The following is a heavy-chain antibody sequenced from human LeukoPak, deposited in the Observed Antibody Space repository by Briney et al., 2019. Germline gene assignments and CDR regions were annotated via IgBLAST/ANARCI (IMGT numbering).Heavy chain of an antibody. CDR3: ARGEGGYYFDY. CDR2: IYYSGST. J-gene: IGHJ4*02. D-gene: IGHD5-12*01. CDR1: GGSISSGGYY. V-gene: IGHV4-31*03. Sequence: SETLSLTCTVSGGSISSGGYYWSWIRRHPGKGLEWIGYIYYSGSTYYNPSLKSRVTISVDTSKNQFSLKLSSVTAADTAVYYCARGEGGYYFDYWGQGTLVTVSS.